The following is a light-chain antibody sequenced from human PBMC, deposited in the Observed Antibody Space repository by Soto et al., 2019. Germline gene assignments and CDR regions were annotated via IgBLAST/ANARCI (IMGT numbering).Light chain of an antibody. CDR3: MQGSHWPRT. Sequence: DVVMTQSPLSLPVTLGQPASISCRSSQSLVYSDGNTYLNWFLQRPGQSPRRLIYKVSTRDSGVPERFSGSGSDTDFTLKISRVEAEDVGVYYCMQGSHWPRTFGQGTKVDIK. J-gene: IGKJ1*01. CDR2: KVS. V-gene: IGKV2-30*01. CDR1: QSLVYSDGNTY.